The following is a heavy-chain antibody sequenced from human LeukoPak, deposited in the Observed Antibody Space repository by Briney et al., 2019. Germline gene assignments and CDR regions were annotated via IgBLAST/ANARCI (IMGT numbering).Heavy chain of an antibody. V-gene: IGHV1-2*02. D-gene: IGHD2-15*01. J-gene: IGHJ4*02. CDR2: INPNTVDT. CDR3: ARRRCSGSSCQSYYFDF. Sequence: ASVRVSCKASEYTFTGYYMHWVRQAPGQGLEWMGWINPNTVDTNYAQKFQGRVTMTRDTSIITAYMELSRLRSDDTAVYYCARRRCSGSSCQSYYFDFWGQGTLVTVSS. CDR1: EYTFTGYY.